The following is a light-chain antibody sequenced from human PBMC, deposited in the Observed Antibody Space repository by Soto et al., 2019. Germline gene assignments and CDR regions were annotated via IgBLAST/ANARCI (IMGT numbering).Light chain of an antibody. CDR1: SSDIGGYDY. CDR2: DVN. J-gene: IGLJ2*01. V-gene: IGLV2-14*01. CDR3: TSYASGSSHVV. Sequence: QSVLTQPASESGSPGQSITLSCTGTSSDIGGYDYVSWYQRHPGKAPKLIIYDVNNRPSGVSNRFSGSKSGNTASLTISGLQAEDEAHYYCTSYASGSSHVVFGGGTKLTLL.